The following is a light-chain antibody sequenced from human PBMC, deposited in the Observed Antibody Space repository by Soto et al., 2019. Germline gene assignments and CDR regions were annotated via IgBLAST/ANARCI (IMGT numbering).Light chain of an antibody. CDR3: QQRSNWPLLT. J-gene: IGKJ4*01. CDR1: QSIDSN. CDR2: GAS. Sequence: EIVMTQSPATLSVSPGDGATLSCRASQSIDSNLAWYQQKPGQTPRLLIYGASTRPTGIPARFSGSGSGTEFTLTISSLEPEDFAVYYCQQRSNWPLLTFGGGTKVEIK. V-gene: IGKV3D-15*01.